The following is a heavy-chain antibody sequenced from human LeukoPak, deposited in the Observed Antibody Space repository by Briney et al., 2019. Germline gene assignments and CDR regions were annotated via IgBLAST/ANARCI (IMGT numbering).Heavy chain of an antibody. D-gene: IGHD2-2*01. CDR3: ARSPPRGKGYCSSTSCLSYYYMDV. CDR1: GGSITSGGYY. J-gene: IGHJ6*03. CDR2: IYYSGST. V-gene: IGHV4-61*08. Sequence: SETLSLTCTVSGGSITSGGYYWSWIRQPPGKGLGWIGYIYYSGSTNYNPSLKSRVTISVDTSKNQFSLKLSSVTAADTAVYYCARSPPRGKGYCSSTSCLSYYYMDVWGKGTTVTVSS.